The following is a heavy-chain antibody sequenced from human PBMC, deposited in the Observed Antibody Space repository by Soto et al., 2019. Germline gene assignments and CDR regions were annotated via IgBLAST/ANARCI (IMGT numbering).Heavy chain of an antibody. Sequence: QVQLVQSGAEVKKPGSSVKVSCKASGGTFSSYATSWVRQAPGQGLKWMGGIIPIFGTTNYAQEFQGRVTITADESTSTAYMELSSPRSEDTAVYYCARDAGIEYSSSTSFNYWGQRTPVTVSS. D-gene: IGHD6-6*01. V-gene: IGHV1-69*01. CDR3: ARDAGIEYSSSTSFNY. CDR1: GGTFSSYA. J-gene: IGHJ4*02. CDR2: IIPIFGTT.